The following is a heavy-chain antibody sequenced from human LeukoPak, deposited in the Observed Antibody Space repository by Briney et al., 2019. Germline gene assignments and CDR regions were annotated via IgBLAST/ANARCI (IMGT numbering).Heavy chain of an antibody. CDR2: IIGSGGST. CDR1: GFTFSSYA. CDR3: AKDLPIVVVVAAFDY. V-gene: IGHV3-23*01. J-gene: IGHJ4*02. Sequence: GGSLRLSCAASGFTFSSYAMSWVRQAPGKGLEWVSAIIGSGGSTYYADSVKGRFTISRDNSKNTLYLQMNSLRAEDTAVYYCAKDLPIVVVVAAFDYWGQGTLVTLSA. D-gene: IGHD2-15*01.